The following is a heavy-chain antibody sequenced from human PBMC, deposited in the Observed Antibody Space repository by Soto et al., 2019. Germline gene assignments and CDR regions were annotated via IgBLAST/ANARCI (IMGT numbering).Heavy chain of an antibody. CDR2: ISADGTNK. V-gene: IGHV3-30-3*01. Sequence: GGSLRLSCSASGFTFSTFAVHWVRQAPGKGLEWVAVISADGTNKYYADSVKGRFTISRDNSKNTLFLQMDSLRTEDTAMYYCARAPTYRFDYWGQGTLVTVYS. J-gene: IGHJ4*02. CDR1: GFTFSTFA. CDR3: ARAPTYRFDY.